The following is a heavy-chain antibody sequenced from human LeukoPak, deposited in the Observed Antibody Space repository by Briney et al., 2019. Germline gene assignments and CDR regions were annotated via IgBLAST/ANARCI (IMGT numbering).Heavy chain of an antibody. CDR2: IYHSGST. CDR3: ARLRYDLYRDYFDY. D-gene: IGHD3-3*01. J-gene: IGHJ4*02. V-gene: IGHV4-30-2*01. Sequence: PSQTLSLTCTVSGGSISSGGYYWSWIRQPPGKGLEWIGYIYHSGSTYYNPSLKSRVIISVDRSKNQLSLKLSSVTAADTAVYYCARLRYDLYRDYFDYWGQGTLVTVSS. CDR1: GGSISSGGYY.